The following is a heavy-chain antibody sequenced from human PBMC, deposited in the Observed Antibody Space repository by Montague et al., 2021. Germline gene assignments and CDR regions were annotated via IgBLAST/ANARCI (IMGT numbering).Heavy chain of an antibody. D-gene: IGHD3-10*02. CDR2: IYYSGST. Sequence: SETLSLTCTVSGGSLGSYYWSWVRQPPGKGLEYVGYIYYSGSTAYNPSLKRRVTISLDTSRNQFSLTLTSVTAADTAVYYCARGNGAMLFWGQGILVTVSS. V-gene: IGHV4-59*13. CDR3: ARGNGAMLF. J-gene: IGHJ4*02. CDR1: GGSLGSYY.